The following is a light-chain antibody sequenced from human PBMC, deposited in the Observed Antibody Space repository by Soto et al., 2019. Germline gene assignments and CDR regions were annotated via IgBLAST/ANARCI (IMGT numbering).Light chain of an antibody. CDR2: WAS. Sequence: DIVMTQSPDSLAVSLGERATINCKSSQSVLYNSNTKNYLAWYQQKPGQPPKLLIYWASTRESGVPDRFSGSGSGTDFTLTISSLQAEDVAVYYCQQYYSTPQTFGKGTKVAIK. J-gene: IGKJ1*01. CDR3: QQYYSTPQT. V-gene: IGKV4-1*01. CDR1: QSVLYNSNTKNY.